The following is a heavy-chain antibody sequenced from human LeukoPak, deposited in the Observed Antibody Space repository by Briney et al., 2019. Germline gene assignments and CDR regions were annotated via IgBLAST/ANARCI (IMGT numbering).Heavy chain of an antibody. V-gene: IGHV1-8*01. CDR1: GYTFTRYD. J-gene: IGHJ4*02. CDR3: ASARYSSGWYEGLYFDY. D-gene: IGHD6-19*01. Sequence: ASVKVSCKASGYTFTRYDINWVRQAPGQGLEWMGWMNPNSGNTGYAQKFQGRVTMTRNTSISTAYMELSSLRSEDTAVYYCASARYSSGWYEGLYFDYWGQGTLVTVSS. CDR2: MNPNSGNT.